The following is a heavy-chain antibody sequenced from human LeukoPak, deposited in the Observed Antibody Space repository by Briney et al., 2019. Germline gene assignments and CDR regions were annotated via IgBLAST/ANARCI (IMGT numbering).Heavy chain of an antibody. V-gene: IGHV4-34*01. Sequence: SETLSLTCAVYGGSFSGYYWSWIRQPPGKGLEWIGEINHSGSTNYNPSLKSRVTISVDTSKNQFSLKLSSVTAADTAVYYCAWYGSGSYYPSSWFDPWGQGTLVTVSS. CDR1: GGSFSGYY. D-gene: IGHD3-10*01. CDR3: AWYGSGSYYPSSWFDP. CDR2: INHSGST. J-gene: IGHJ5*02.